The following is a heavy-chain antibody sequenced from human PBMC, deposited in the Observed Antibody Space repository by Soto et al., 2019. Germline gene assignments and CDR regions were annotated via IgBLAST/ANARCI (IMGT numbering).Heavy chain of an antibody. Sequence: GGSLRLSCAASGFTFSSYGMHWVRQAPGKGLEWVAVIWYDGSNKYYADSVKGRFTISRDNSKNTLYLQMNSLRAEDTAVYYCARDPPSLDYDILTGYYEFDYWGQGTQVTVSS. CDR2: IWYDGSNK. J-gene: IGHJ4*02. D-gene: IGHD3-9*01. CDR3: ARDPPSLDYDILTGYYEFDY. V-gene: IGHV3-33*01. CDR1: GFTFSSYG.